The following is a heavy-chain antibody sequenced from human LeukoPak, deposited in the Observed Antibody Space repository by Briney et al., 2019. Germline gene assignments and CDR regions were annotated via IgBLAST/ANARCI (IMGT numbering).Heavy chain of an antibody. J-gene: IGHJ5*02. CDR2: INHSGST. Sequence: SETLSLTCAVYGGSFSGYYRSWIRQPPGKGLEWIGEINHSGSTNYNPSLKSRVTISVDTSKNQFSLKLSSVTAADTAVYYCARGSTVFDPWGQGTLVTVSS. CDR3: ARGSTVFDP. CDR1: GGSFSGYY. V-gene: IGHV4-34*01. D-gene: IGHD4-17*01.